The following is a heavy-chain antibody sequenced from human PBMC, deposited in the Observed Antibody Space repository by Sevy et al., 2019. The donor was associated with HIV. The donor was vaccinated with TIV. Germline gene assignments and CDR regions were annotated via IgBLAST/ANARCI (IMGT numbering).Heavy chain of an antibody. D-gene: IGHD6-19*01. Sequence: GGSLRLSCVASGFNLENFWMNWVRQAPGKGLEWVANIRQDGSEIYYVASVKGRFTISRDNARNLVYLQMNSLRVEDTALHYCVRAIQSDGSFWGQGALVTVS. CDR3: VRAIQSDGSF. J-gene: IGHJ4*02. CDR1: GFNLENFW. CDR2: IRQDGSEI. V-gene: IGHV3-7*01.